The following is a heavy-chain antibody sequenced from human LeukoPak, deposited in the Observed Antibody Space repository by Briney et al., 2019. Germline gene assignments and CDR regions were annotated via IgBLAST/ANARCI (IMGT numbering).Heavy chain of an antibody. CDR2: ISYSGST. J-gene: IGHJ3*02. Sequence: SETLSLTCTVSGGSVSRGTYYWTWSRQPPGKGREWIGYISYSGSTNYNPSLKSRVTISVDTSKSQFSLNLSSVTAADTAVYYCARRGSGGRSFDIWGQGTMVTVSS. D-gene: IGHD2-15*01. CDR3: ARRGSGGRSFDI. CDR1: GGSVSRGTYY. V-gene: IGHV4-61*01.